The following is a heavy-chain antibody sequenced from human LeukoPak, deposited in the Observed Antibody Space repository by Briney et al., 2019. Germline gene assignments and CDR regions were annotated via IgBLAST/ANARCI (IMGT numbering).Heavy chain of an antibody. D-gene: IGHD3-10*01. V-gene: IGHV4-34*01. CDR2: INHSGST. CDR1: GGSFSGYY. Sequence: PSETLSPTCAVYGGSFSGYYWSWIRQPPGKGLEWIGEINHSGSTNYNPSLKSRVTISVDTSKNQFSLKLSSVTAADTAVYYCASDQRGDYGSGSYYSDYWGQGTLVTVSS. J-gene: IGHJ4*02. CDR3: ASDQRGDYGSGSYYSDY.